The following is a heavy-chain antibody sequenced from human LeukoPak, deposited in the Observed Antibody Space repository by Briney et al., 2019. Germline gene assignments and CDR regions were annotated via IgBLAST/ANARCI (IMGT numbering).Heavy chain of an antibody. CDR1: GFTFNNHG. Sequence: GGSLRLSCAASGFTFNNHGMHWVRQAPGKGLEWLAFIRYDGSNTYYADSVKGRFTVSRDDSKNTLYLQMNSLRGDDTAVYYCAKDGTSYYYIYYWGQGTLVTVSS. V-gene: IGHV3-30*02. CDR2: IRYDGSNT. D-gene: IGHD2/OR15-2a*01. J-gene: IGHJ4*02. CDR3: AKDGTSYYYIYY.